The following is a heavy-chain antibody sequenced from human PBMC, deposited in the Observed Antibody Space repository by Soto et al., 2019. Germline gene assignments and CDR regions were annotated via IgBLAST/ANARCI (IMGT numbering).Heavy chain of an antibody. CDR3: AKEYTSTSKGSFDY. J-gene: IGHJ4*02. CDR1: GFTFSNHA. CDR2: ITASGGTT. V-gene: IGHV3-23*01. Sequence: VHLLEFGGGLVQPGGSLRLSCAASGFTFSNHAMNWVRQAPGKGLEWVSGITASGGTTFYADSVKGRFTISRDNSRNTVYLQMNSVRADDTGVYYCAKEYTSTSKGSFDYWGQGALVTVSS. D-gene: IGHD1-26*01.